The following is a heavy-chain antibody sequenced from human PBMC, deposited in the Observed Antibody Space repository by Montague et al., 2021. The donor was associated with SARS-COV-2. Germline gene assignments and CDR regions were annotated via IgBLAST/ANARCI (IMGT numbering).Heavy chain of an antibody. CDR2: INSNDVST. D-gene: IGHD2-2*01. CDR3: AKAPDGGCSSTSCYLPNWFDP. Sequence: SLRLSCAASGFTFSSYAMTWVRQAPGKGLEWVSTINSNDVSTYYADSVTGRFTISRDNSKNTLYLQMSSLRAEDTAVYYCAKAPDGGCSSTSCYLPNWFDPWGQGTLVTVSS. J-gene: IGHJ5*02. CDR1: GFTFSSYA. V-gene: IGHV3-23*01.